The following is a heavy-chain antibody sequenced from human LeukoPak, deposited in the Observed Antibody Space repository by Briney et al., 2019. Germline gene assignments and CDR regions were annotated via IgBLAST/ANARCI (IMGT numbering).Heavy chain of an antibody. V-gene: IGHV1-69*13. D-gene: IGHD2-2*01. CDR3: ASRLYCSNTRCRNFPFAY. CDR2: IIPIFGTA. J-gene: IGHJ4*02. Sequence: SVKVSCKASGGTFSSYAINWVRQAPGQGIEWMGGIIPIFGTANYAQKFQDRVTITADESTSTAYMKLSSLRSEDTAIYYCASRLYCSNTRCRNFPFAYWGQGTLVTVSS. CDR1: GGTFSSYA.